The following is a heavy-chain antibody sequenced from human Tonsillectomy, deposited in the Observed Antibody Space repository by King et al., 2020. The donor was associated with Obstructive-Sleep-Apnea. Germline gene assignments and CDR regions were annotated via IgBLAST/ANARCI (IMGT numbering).Heavy chain of an antibody. V-gene: IGHV3-9*01. CDR2: INCISGSI. CDR3: AKDRESYSSPYGMDV. CDR1: GFTFYDFA. Sequence: VQLVESGGGLVQPGRSLRISCAASGFTFYDFAVHWVRQAPGKGLEWVSHINCISGSIAYAASVKGRFTISRDNAKNSLYLQMNRLRAEDTALYYCAKDRESYSSPYGMDVWGQGTTVTVSS. D-gene: IGHD3-22*01. J-gene: IGHJ6*02.